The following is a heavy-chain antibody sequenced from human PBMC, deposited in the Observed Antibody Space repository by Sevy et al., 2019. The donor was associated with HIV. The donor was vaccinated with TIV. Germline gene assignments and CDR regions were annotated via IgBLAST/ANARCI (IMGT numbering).Heavy chain of an antibody. J-gene: IGHJ3*02. CDR3: AKDLDPYCSSTSCYTDAFDI. CDR2: ISGSGGST. CDR1: GFTFSSYA. V-gene: IGHV3-23*01. D-gene: IGHD2-2*02. Sequence: GGSLRLSCAASGFTFSSYAMSWVRQAPGKGLEWVSAISGSGGSTYYADSVKGRFTISRDNSKNRLYLQMNSLRAEDTAVYYCAKDLDPYCSSTSCYTDAFDIWGQGTMVTVSS.